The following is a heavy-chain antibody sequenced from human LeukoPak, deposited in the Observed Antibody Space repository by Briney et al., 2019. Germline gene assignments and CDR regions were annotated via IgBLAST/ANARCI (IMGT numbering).Heavy chain of an antibody. V-gene: IGHV3-74*01. D-gene: IGHD5-12*01. CDR3: ARDFKYSGYELDY. Sequence: GGSVRLSCAASGFTFSSYWMHWVRQAPGKWLGWVSRINSDGSSTSYADSVKGRFTISRDNDKHTLSLQMNSLRAEDTAVYYCARDFKYSGYELDYWGQGTLVTVSS. J-gene: IGHJ4*02. CDR2: INSDGSST. CDR1: GFTFSSYW.